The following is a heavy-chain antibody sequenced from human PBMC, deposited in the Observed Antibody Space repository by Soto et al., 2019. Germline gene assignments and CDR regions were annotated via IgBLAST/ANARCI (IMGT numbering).Heavy chain of an antibody. CDR1: GGTFSSFA. Sequence: PGGSLRLCCAAVGGTFSSFAMSWARQAPGKGLEWVSSIGVSSDAYYADSVKGRFTISRDNSRNTLYLQMNSLRAEDTALYYCAKNYFFASLGQGTLVTVSS. CDR3: AKNYFFAS. J-gene: IGHJ4*02. CDR2: IGVSSDA. V-gene: IGHV3-23*01.